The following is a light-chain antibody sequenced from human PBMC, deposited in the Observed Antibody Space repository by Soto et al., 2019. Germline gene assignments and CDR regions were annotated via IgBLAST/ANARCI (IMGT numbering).Light chain of an antibody. V-gene: IGLV2-14*01. CDR2: EVS. Sequence: QSALTQPASVSGSPGQSITISCTGTSSDVGGYNYVSWYQQHPGKAPKLMIYEVSNRPSGVSNRFSGSKSVNTASLTISGLQAEDEAAYYCSSYTSSSTYGFGTGTKLTVL. J-gene: IGLJ1*01. CDR3: SSYTSSSTYG. CDR1: SSDVGGYNY.